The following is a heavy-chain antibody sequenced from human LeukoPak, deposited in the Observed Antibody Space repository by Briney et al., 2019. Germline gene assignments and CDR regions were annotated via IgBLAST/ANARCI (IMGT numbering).Heavy chain of an antibody. V-gene: IGHV3-48*04. CDR3: AELGITMIGGV. CDR1: GFTFSSYS. Sequence: GGSLRLSCAASGFTFSSYSMNWVRQAPGKGLEWVSYISSSGSTIYYADSVKGRFTISRDNAKKSLYLQMNSLRAEDTAVYYCAELGITMIGGVWGQGTTVTISS. CDR2: ISSSGSTI. J-gene: IGHJ6*02. D-gene: IGHD3-10*02.